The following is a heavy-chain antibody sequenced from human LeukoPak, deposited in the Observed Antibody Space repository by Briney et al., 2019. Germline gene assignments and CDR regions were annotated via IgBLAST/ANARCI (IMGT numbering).Heavy chain of an antibody. Sequence: GGSLRLSCAASGFTVSSYYMSWVRQAPGKGLEWVSVIHSGGRIYYADSAKGRFTISRDNSKNTLYLQMNSLRAEDTAVYYCAKGSGGGSSNWFDPWGQGTLVTVSS. CDR2: IHSGGRI. CDR3: AKGSGGGSSNWFDP. V-gene: IGHV3-53*01. J-gene: IGHJ5*02. D-gene: IGHD2-15*01. CDR1: GFTVSSYY.